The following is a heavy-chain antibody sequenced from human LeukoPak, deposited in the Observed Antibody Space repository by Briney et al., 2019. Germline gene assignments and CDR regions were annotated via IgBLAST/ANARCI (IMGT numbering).Heavy chain of an antibody. J-gene: IGHJ4*02. CDR3: ARVVLLWFGEPQYYFDY. CDR2: INHSGST. CDR1: GGSFSGYY. Sequence: KTSETLSLTCAVYGGSFSGYYWSWIRQPPGKGLEWIGEINHSGSTNYNPSLKSRVTISVDTTKNQFSLKLSSVTAADTAVYYCARVVLLWFGEPQYYFDYWGQGTLVTVSS. D-gene: IGHD3-10*01. V-gene: IGHV4-34*01.